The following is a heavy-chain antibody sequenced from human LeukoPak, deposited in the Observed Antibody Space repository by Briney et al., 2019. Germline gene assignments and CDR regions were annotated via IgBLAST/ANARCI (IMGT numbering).Heavy chain of an antibody. CDR1: GDNVSTNRAS. CDR3: ARVSMDDNGWYANWFDP. V-gene: IGHV6-1*01. Sequence: PSQTLSLTCAISGDNVSTNRASWNWIRQSPSRGLQWLGRTYYKSAWYTEYAESVKGRITINPDTPKNQFSLQLNSVTPEDTAVYYCARVSMDDNGWYANWFDPXGQXTXXXVSS. CDR2: TYYKSAWYT. D-gene: IGHD6-19*01. J-gene: IGHJ5*02.